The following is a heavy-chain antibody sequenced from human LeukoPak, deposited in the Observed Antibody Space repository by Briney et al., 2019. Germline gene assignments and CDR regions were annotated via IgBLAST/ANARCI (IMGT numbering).Heavy chain of an antibody. J-gene: IGHJ4*02. CDR3: ARGYGSGSYSHFDY. D-gene: IGHD3-10*01. CDR1: GGSISSYY. Sequence: SETLSLTCTVSGGSISSYYWSWIRQPPEKGLEWIGYMYYSGSTNYNPSLKSRVTISVDTSKNQFSLKLSSVTAADTAVYYCARGYGSGSYSHFDYWGQGTLVTVSS. CDR2: MYYSGST. V-gene: IGHV4-59*01.